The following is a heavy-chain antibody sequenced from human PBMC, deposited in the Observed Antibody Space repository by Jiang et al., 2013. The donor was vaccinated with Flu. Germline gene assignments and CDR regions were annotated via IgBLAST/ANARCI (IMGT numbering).Heavy chain of an antibody. CDR2: ISYDGSNK. D-gene: IGHD3-16*01. CDR3: AREGASNYFDY. Sequence: FSSYAMHWVRQAPGKGLEWVAVISYDGSNKYYADSVKGRFTISRDNSKNTLYLQMNSLRAEDTAVYYCAREGASNYFDYWGQGTLVTVSS. CDR1: FSSYA. V-gene: IGHV3-30-3*01. J-gene: IGHJ4*02.